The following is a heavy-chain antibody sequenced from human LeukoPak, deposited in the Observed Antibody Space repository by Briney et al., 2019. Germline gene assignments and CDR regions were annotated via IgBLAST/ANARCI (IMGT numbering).Heavy chain of an antibody. CDR1: GYSIGSGYY. Sequence: PSETLSLTCAVSGYSIGSGYYWGWIRQPPGKGLEWIGSIYHSGSTYYNPSLKSRVTISVDTSKNQFSLKLSSVTAADTAVYYCARAYYYDSSGYYSPLDYWGQGTLVTVSS. D-gene: IGHD3-22*01. CDR3: ARAYYYDSSGYYSPLDY. J-gene: IGHJ4*02. CDR2: IYHSGST. V-gene: IGHV4-38-2*01.